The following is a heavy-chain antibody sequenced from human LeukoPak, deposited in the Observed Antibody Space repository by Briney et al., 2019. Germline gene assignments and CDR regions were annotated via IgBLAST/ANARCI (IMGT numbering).Heavy chain of an antibody. Sequence: GGSLRLSCAASGFTFNTYSMSWGRQAPGEGLEWVSSIDSSGGDMFYADSVRGGFINSRDNAKNSLYLQMNSLRAEDTAVYYCARANYYYDSASPRPSLQYWGQGPLVTVSS. V-gene: IGHV3-21*06. CDR3: ARANYYYDSASPRPSLQY. CDR2: IDSSGGDM. J-gene: IGHJ4*02. CDR1: GFTFNTYS. D-gene: IGHD3-22*01.